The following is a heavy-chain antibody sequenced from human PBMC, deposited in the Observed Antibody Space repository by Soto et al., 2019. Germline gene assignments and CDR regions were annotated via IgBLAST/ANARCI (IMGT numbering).Heavy chain of an antibody. CDR2: IYYKGTT. CDR1: GVSISTYY. Sequence: QVQLQESGPGLVRHSETLSLTCNVPGVSISTYYWSWLRQSPGKGLEWIGFIYYKGTTTYNPSHRSRVSISIDTSKKKSSLNMTPATAADTAVYFCARGLRQDTTFFFSYYWGHGTQLTVSS. CDR3: ARGLRQDTTFFFSYY. V-gene: IGHV4-59*12. D-gene: IGHD1-1*01. J-gene: IGHJ4*01.